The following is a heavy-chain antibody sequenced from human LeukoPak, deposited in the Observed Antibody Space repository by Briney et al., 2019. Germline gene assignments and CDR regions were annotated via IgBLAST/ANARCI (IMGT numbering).Heavy chain of an antibody. CDR1: GFTFSSYA. Sequence: GGSLRLSCAASGFTFSSYAMHWVRQAPGKGLEWVAVISYDGSNKYYADSVKGRFTISRDNSKNTLYLQMNSLRSDDTAVYYCASGYYSDGSGYSPADYWGQGTRVTVSS. D-gene: IGHD3-22*01. CDR3: ASGYYSDGSGYSPADY. J-gene: IGHJ4*02. CDR2: ISYDGSNK. V-gene: IGHV3-30-3*01.